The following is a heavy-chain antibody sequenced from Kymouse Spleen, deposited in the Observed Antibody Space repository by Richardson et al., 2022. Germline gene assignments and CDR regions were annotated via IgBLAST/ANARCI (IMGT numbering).Heavy chain of an antibody. CDR1: GGSFSGYY. CDR3: AREDSSSSAFDY. CDR2: INHSGST. Sequence: QVQLQQWGAGLLKPSETLSLTCAVYGGSFSGYYWSWIRQPPGKGLEWIGEINHSGSTNYNPSLKSRVTISVDTSKNQFSLKLSSVTAADTAVYYCAREDSSSSAFDYWGQGTLVTVSS. V-gene: IGHV4-34*01. D-gene: IGHD6-6*01. J-gene: IGHJ4*02.